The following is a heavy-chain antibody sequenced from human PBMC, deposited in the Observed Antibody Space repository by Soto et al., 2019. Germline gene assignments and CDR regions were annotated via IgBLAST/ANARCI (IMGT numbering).Heavy chain of an antibody. V-gene: IGHV1-2*04. J-gene: IGHJ6*02. CDR2: INPNSGGT. Sequence: QVQLVQSGAEVKKPGASVKVSCKASGYTFTGYYMHWVRQAPGQGLEWMGWINPNSGGTNYAQECQGWGTRGRVTSSSTAYRELSRLRSDDTAVYYCAREDSSSWYRGYYYYYYGMDVWGQGTTVTVSS. CDR1: GYTFTGYY. CDR3: AREDSSSWYRGYYYYYYGMDV. D-gene: IGHD6-13*01.